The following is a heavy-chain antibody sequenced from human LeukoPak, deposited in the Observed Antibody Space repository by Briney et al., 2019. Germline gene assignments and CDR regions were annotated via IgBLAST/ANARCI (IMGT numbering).Heavy chain of an antibody. V-gene: IGHV3-21*01. J-gene: IGHJ4*02. CDR1: GFTFSSYG. CDR3: ARGRYSSGWILDY. D-gene: IGHD6-19*01. Sequence: GGSLRLSCAASGFTFSSYGMNWVRQAPGKGLEWVSAISGSGGSTYYADSVKGRFTISRDNARNSLFLQMNTLRAEDTAVYYCARGRYSSGWILDYWGQGTLVTVSS. CDR2: ISGSGGST.